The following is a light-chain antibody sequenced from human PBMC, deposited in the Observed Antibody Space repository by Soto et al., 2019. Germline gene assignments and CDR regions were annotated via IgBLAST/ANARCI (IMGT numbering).Light chain of an antibody. V-gene: IGKV1-39*01. CDR3: QQLESYPST. CDR1: QSISIY. Sequence: DIQMTQSPSSLSASVGDRVTITCRTSQSISIYLNWYQQIPGKAPKLLIYASSNLHTGVPSRFSGSASGTDFTLTISSLQPEDFATYYCQQLESYPSTFGGGTKVDI. CDR2: ASS. J-gene: IGKJ4*01.